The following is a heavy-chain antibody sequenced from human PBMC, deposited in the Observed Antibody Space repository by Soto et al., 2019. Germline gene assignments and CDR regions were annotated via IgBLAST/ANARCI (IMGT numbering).Heavy chain of an antibody. V-gene: IGHV3-23*01. D-gene: IGHD3-10*01. Sequence: GGSLSLSCAASGFTFSSYAMSWVRQAPGKGLEWVSAISGSGGSTYYADSVKGRLTISRDNSKNTLYLQMNSLKAEDTAVYYCAKDLNYYGSGSLAFDYWGQGTLVTVSS. CDR2: ISGSGGST. CDR1: GFTFSSYA. CDR3: AKDLNYYGSGSLAFDY. J-gene: IGHJ4*02.